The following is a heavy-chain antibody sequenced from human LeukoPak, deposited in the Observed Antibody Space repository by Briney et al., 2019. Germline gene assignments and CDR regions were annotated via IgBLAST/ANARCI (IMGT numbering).Heavy chain of an antibody. J-gene: IGHJ4*02. CDR2: FDPEDGET. CDR3: ATDRDSGSYLELVY. CDR1: GYTLTELS. V-gene: IGHV1-24*01. D-gene: IGHD1-26*01. Sequence: ASVKVSCKVSGYTLTELSMHWVRQAPGKGLEWMGGFDPEDGETIYAQKFQGRVTMTEDTSTDTAYMELSSLRSEDTAVYYCATDRDSGSYLELVYWGQGTLVTVSS.